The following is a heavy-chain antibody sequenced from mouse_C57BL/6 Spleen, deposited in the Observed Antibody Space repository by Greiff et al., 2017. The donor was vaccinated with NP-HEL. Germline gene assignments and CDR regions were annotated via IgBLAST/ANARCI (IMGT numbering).Heavy chain of an antibody. D-gene: IGHD1-1*01. CDR2: IWRGGST. Sequence: VQLVESGPGLVQPSQSLSITCTVSGFSLTSYGVHWVRQSPGKGLEWLGVIWRGGSTDYNAAFMSRLSITKDNSKSQVFFKMNSLQADDTAIYYCAKGAITTVVASGYFDVWGTGTTVTVSS. CDR1: GFSLTSYG. V-gene: IGHV2-5*01. J-gene: IGHJ1*03. CDR3: AKGAITTVVASGYFDV.